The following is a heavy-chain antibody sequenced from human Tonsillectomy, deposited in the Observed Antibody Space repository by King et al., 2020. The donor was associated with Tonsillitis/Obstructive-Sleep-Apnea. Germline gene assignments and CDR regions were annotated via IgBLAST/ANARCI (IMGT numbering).Heavy chain of an antibody. CDR1: GFTFSTYA. J-gene: IGHJ6*03. CDR2: ISATAGTA. D-gene: IGHD4-11*01. CDR3: AKGMTTVSVGWGYYYMDV. V-gene: IGHV3-23*04. Sequence: DVQLVESGGGLVQPGGSLRLSCAASGFTFSTYAMTWVRQAPGKGLEWVALISATAGTAYHADSVKGRFTISRDNSRTTVYLQMHSLNPEDTAVYYCAKGMTTVSVGWGYYYMDVWGKGTTVTVSS.